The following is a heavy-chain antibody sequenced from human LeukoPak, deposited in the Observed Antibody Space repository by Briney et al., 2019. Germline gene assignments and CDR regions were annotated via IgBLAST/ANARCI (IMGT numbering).Heavy chain of an antibody. D-gene: IGHD4-17*01. Sequence: ASVKVSCKASGYTFTGYYMHWVRQAPGQGLEWMGWINPNSGGTNYAQKFQGRVTMTRDTSISTAYMELSRLRSDDTAVYYCARDGAYGDWTVVYFDYWGQGTLVTVSS. J-gene: IGHJ4*02. V-gene: IGHV1-2*02. CDR1: GYTFTGYY. CDR2: INPNSGGT. CDR3: ARDGAYGDWTVVYFDY.